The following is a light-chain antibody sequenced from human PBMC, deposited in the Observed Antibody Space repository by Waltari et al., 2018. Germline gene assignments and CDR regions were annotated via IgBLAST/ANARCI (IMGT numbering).Light chain of an antibody. J-gene: IGKJ5*01. V-gene: IGKV3-15*01. Sequence: EIVMTQSPATLSVSPGERATLPCRASQSVSSNLAWYQQKPGQAPRLLIYGASTRATGIPARFSGSGSWTEFTLTISSLQSEDFAVYYCQQYNNWLPVTFGQGTRLEIK. CDR2: GAS. CDR3: QQYNNWLPVT. CDR1: QSVSSN.